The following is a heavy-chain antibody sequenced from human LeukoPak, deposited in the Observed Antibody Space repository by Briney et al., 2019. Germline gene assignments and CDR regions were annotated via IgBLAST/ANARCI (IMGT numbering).Heavy chain of an antibody. CDR2: IYYSGST. D-gene: IGHD2-21*01. CDR1: GGSISSGGYY. Sequence: SETLSLTCTVSGGSISSGGYYWSWIRQHPGKGLEWIGYIYYSGSTYYNPSLKSRVTISVDTSKNQFSLKLSSVTAADTAVYYCAREIGGDSSYGTDVWGQGTTVNVSS. J-gene: IGHJ6*02. CDR3: AREIGGDSSYGTDV. V-gene: IGHV4-31*03.